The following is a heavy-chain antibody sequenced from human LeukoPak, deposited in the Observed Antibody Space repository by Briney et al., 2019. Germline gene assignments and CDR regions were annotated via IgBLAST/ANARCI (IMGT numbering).Heavy chain of an antibody. J-gene: IGHJ6*02. D-gene: IGHD4-11*01. CDR1: GGSFSGYY. V-gene: IGHV4-34*01. CDR2: INHSGST. CDR3: ASGFDYSNYEKPYYYYGMDV. Sequence: SETLSLTCAVYGGSFSGYYWSWIRQPPGKGLEWIGEINHSGSTNYNPSLKSRATISVDTSKNQFSLKLSSVTAADTAVYYCASGFDYSNYEKPYYYYGMDVWGQGTTVTVSS.